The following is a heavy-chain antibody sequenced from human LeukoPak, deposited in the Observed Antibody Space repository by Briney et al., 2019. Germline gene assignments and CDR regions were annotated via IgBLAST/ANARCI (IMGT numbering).Heavy chain of an antibody. Sequence: SGGSLRLSCAASGFTFSSYSMNWVRQAPGKGLEWVSSISSSSSYIYYADSVKGRFTISRDNAKNSLYLQMNSLRAEDTALYYCARKDGYNLYYFDYWGQGTLVTVSS. D-gene: IGHD5-24*01. V-gene: IGHV3-21*04. CDR1: GFTFSSYS. J-gene: IGHJ4*02. CDR3: ARKDGYNLYYFDY. CDR2: ISSSSSYI.